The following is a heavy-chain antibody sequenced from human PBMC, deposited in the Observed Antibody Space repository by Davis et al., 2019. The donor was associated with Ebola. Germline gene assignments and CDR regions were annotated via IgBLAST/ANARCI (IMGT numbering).Heavy chain of an antibody. D-gene: IGHD2-21*01. J-gene: IGHJ5*02. CDR3: AKGGGAIHDWFHP. CDR2: ISWNSASI. V-gene: IGHV3-9*01. CDR1: GFTFDDYA. Sequence: PGGSLRLSCTGSGFTFDDYAMHWVRQPPGKGLEWVSGISWNSASIGYAESVKGRFTISRDNAKNSLYLQMNSLRAEDTAFYYCAKGGGAIHDWFHPWGQGVLVTVSS.